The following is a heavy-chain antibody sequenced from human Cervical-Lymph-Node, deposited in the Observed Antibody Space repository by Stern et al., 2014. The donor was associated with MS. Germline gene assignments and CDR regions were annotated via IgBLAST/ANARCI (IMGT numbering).Heavy chain of an antibody. V-gene: IGHV1-69*06. CDR1: GG. D-gene: IGHD3-10*01. CDR3: GRGAGDNWFDP. J-gene: IGHJ5*02. Sequence: VQLVESGADVKKPGSSVRVSCKASGGISWLRQAPGQGLEWMGGIIPFVGTGTVNYAQNFQGRLTIIADTSTNTTYTELSRLRLDDTAVYYCGRGAGDNWFDPWGQGTLVSVSS. CDR2: IIPFVGTGTV.